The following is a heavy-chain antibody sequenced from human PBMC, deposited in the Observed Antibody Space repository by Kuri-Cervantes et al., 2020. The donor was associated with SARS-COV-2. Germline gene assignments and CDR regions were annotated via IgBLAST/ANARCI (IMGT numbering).Heavy chain of an antibody. J-gene: IGHJ6*03. V-gene: IGHV4-61*02. Sequence: LRLSCTVSGGSISSASYHWNWIRQPAGKRLEWIGRVYVSGTTSYNPSLKSRVTISVDTCKNQFSLKLSSVTAADTAGYYGAGRGHSYGYEGYYYYMDVWGKGTTVTVSS. CDR2: VYVSGTT. D-gene: IGHD5-18*01. CDR3: AGRGHSYGYEGYYYYMDV. CDR1: GGSISSASYH.